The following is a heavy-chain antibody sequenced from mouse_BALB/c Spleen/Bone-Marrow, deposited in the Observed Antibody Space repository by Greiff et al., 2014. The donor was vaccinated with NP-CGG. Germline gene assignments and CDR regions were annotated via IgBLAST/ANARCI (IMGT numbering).Heavy chain of an antibody. J-gene: IGHJ4*01. Sequence: EVMLVESGPDLVKPSQSLSLTCTVTGYSITSGYSWHWIRQFPGNKLEWMGYIHYSGTTNYNPSLKSRTSITRDTSKNQFFLQLNSVTSDDTATYYCARQNDGYLYYAMDYWGQGTSVTVSS. V-gene: IGHV3-1*02. CDR1: GYSITSGYS. CDR3: ARQNDGYLYYAMDY. CDR2: IHYSGTT. D-gene: IGHD2-3*01.